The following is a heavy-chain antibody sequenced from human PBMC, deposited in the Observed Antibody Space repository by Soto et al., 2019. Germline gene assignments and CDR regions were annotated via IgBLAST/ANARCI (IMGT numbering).Heavy chain of an antibody. CDR2: ISGSGGST. D-gene: IGHD3-16*01. CDR1: GFTFSSYA. V-gene: IGHV3-23*01. Sequence: PGGSLRLSCAASGFTFSSYAMSWVRQAPGKGLEWVSAISGSGGSTYYADSVKGRFTISRDNSKNTLYLQMNSLRAEDTAVYYCAKDHFLNYDYIWGSPGNWFDPWGQGTLVTVSS. CDR3: AKDHFLNYDYIWGSPGNWFDP. J-gene: IGHJ5*02.